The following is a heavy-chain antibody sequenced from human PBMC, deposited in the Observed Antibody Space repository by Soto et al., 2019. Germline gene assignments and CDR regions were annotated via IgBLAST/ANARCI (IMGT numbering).Heavy chain of an antibody. V-gene: IGHV1-8*01. D-gene: IGHD2-21*02. Sequence: QVQLVQSGAEVKQPGASVKVSCKASGYTFTSHDINWVRQDTGQGLEWMGWMNPNSGNTGYAQKFQGRGTMTRNTSISTAYMELSSLRSEDTAVYYCARPTLAYCGGDCYSNYYYSYYGMAVWGQGTTVTVSS. CDR1: GYTFTSHD. J-gene: IGHJ6*02. CDR3: ARPTLAYCGGDCYSNYYYSYYGMAV. CDR2: MNPNSGNT.